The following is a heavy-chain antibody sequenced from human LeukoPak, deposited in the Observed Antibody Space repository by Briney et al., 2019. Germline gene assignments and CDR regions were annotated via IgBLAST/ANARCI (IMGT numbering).Heavy chain of an antibody. V-gene: IGHV3-30*04. D-gene: IGHD5-12*01. CDR3: AKGHGAYSGYLYLDH. J-gene: IGHJ4*02. CDR2: ISYDGSDK. Sequence: PGGSLRLSCSASGFSFSGYAMHWVRQAPGKGLEWAAVISYDGSDKYYADSVKGRFTISRDNSKNTLYVQMNSLRAEDTAVYYCAKGHGAYSGYLYLDHWGQGTLVTVSS. CDR1: GFSFSGYA.